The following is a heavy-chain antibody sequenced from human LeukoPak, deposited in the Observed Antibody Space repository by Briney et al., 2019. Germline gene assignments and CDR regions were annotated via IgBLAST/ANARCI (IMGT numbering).Heavy chain of an antibody. CDR1: GYSFTSYW. CDR3: YMVRGVIIAQTDY. D-gene: IGHD3-10*01. J-gene: IGHJ4*02. Sequence: GESLKFSCKGSGYSFTSYWIGWVRQMPGKGLEWMGIIYPGDSDTRYSPSFQGQVTISADKSISTAYLQWSSLKASDTGMYYCYMVRGVIIAQTDYWGEGTLVTVSS. CDR2: IYPGDSDT. V-gene: IGHV5-51*01.